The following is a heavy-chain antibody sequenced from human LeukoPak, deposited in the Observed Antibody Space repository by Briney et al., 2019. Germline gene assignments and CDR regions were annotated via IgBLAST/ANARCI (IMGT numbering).Heavy chain of an antibody. CDR2: ISYDGSNK. D-gene: IGHD3-10*01. V-gene: IGHV3-30*18. CDR1: GFTFSSYG. CDR3: AKDRESSYGLLWVGELLCDIDY. J-gene: IGHJ4*02. Sequence: SGGSLRLSCAASGFTFSSYGMHWVRQAPGKGLEWVAVISYDGSNKYYADSVKGRFTISRDNSKNTLYLQMNSLRAEDTAVYYCAKDRESSYGLLWVGELLCDIDYWGQGTLVTVSS.